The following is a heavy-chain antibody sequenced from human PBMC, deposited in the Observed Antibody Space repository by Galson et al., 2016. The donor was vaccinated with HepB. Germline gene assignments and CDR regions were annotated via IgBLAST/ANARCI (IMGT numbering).Heavy chain of an antibody. CDR1: GGSISSIHYY. CDR3: ARAARSGYSVFDY. CDR2: IDYSGST. V-gene: IGHV4-31*03. D-gene: IGHD3-22*01. J-gene: IGHJ4*02. Sequence: TLSLTCTVSGGSISSIHYYWSWIRQHPGEGLEWIGHIDYSGSTYYNPSPKSGVTISRDTYTSQFFLKLSSVTAADTAVYYCARAARSGYSVFDYWGQGTLVTVSS.